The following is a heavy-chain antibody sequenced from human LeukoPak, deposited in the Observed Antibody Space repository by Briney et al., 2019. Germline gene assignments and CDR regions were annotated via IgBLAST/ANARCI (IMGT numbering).Heavy chain of an antibody. D-gene: IGHD4-17*01. J-gene: IGHJ2*01. CDR3: ARGTTVTTWWYFDL. CDR1: GFTFSNYW. Sequence: PGGSLRLSCVASGFTFSNYWMSWVRQAPGKGLEWVANIQQDGSEKYYVDSVKGRFTISRDNAKNTLYLQMNSLRAEDTAVYYCARGTTVTTWWYFDLWGRGTLVTVSS. CDR2: IQQDGSEK. V-gene: IGHV3-7*04.